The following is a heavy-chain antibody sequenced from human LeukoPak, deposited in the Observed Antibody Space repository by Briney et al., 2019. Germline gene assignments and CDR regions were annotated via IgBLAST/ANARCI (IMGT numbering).Heavy chain of an antibody. CDR2: ISYDGSNK. Sequence: PGGSLRLSCAASGFTFSGYPIHWVRQAPGKGLEWVAVISYDGSNKYYADSVKGRFTISRDNSKNTLYLQMNSLRAEDTGVYYCASGSGTYYSSYYYYGMDVWGQGTTVTVSS. CDR1: GFTFSGYP. D-gene: IGHD1-26*01. V-gene: IGHV3-30-3*01. CDR3: ASGSGTYYSSYYYYGMDV. J-gene: IGHJ6*02.